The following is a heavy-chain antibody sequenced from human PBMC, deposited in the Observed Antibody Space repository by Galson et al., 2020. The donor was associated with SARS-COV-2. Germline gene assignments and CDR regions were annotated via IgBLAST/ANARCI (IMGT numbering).Heavy chain of an antibody. V-gene: IGHV3-72*01. Sequence: TRGSLRLSCAASGFTLSDHYIDWVRQAPGKGLEWVGRTRNKANSYSTEYAASVKGRFTISRDDSKNSLYLQMNSLKTEDTAVYYCCTGDYDLLTVFYPAFEYWGQGTLVTVSS. D-gene: IGHD3-9*01. CDR1: GFTLSDHY. CDR3: CTGDYDLLTVFYPAFEY. J-gene: IGHJ4*02. CDR2: TRNKANSYST.